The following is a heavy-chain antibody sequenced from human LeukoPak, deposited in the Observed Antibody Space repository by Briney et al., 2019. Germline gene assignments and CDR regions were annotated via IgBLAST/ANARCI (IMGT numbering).Heavy chain of an antibody. Sequence: SETLSLTCAVYGGSFSGYYWSWIRQPPGKGLEWIGEINHSGSTNYNPSLKSRVTISVDTSKNQFSLKLSSVTAADTAVYYCAREILDLYYDSLDYWGQGTLVTVSS. CDR3: AREILDLYYDSLDY. J-gene: IGHJ4*02. CDR1: GGSFSGYY. V-gene: IGHV4-34*01. D-gene: IGHD3-22*01. CDR2: INHSGST.